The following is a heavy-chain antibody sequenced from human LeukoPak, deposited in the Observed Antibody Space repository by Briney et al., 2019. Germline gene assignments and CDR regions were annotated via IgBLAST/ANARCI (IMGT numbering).Heavy chain of an antibody. D-gene: IGHD2-2*01. CDR3: ANYPIVVVPAYPV. Sequence: GGSLRLSCAASGFTFSSYGMHWVRQAPGKGLEWVAVISYDGSNKYYADSVKGRFTNSRDNSKNTLYLQMNSLRAEDTAVYYCANYPIVVVPAYPVWGQGTLVTVSS. V-gene: IGHV3-30*18. CDR2: ISYDGSNK. J-gene: IGHJ4*02. CDR1: GFTFSSYG.